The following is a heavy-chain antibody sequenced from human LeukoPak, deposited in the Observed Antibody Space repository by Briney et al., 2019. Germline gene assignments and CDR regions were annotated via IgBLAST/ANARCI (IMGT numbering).Heavy chain of an antibody. Sequence: GGSLRLSCAASGFTFSSYGMHWVRQAPGKGLGWVAVISYDGSNKYYADSVKGRFTISRDNSKNTLYLQMNSLRAEDTAVYYCAKDTLGGYDILTGYYWGGPRYYYGMDVWGQGTTVTVSS. CDR2: ISYDGSNK. D-gene: IGHD3-9*01. J-gene: IGHJ6*02. CDR1: GFTFSSYG. V-gene: IGHV3-30*18. CDR3: AKDTLGGYDILTGYYWGGPRYYYGMDV.